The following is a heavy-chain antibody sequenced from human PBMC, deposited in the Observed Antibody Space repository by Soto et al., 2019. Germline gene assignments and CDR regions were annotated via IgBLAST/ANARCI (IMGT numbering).Heavy chain of an antibody. J-gene: IGHJ6*02. D-gene: IGHD2-2*01. V-gene: IGHV1-24*01. CDR3: ATVSGLVPAYGMDV. Sequence: ASVKVSCKVSGYTLTELSMHWVRQAPGKGLEWMGGFDPEDGETIYAQKFQGRVTMTEDTSTDTAYMELSSLRSEDTAMYYCATVSGLVPAYGMDVWGQGTTVTVSS. CDR1: GYTLTELS. CDR2: FDPEDGET.